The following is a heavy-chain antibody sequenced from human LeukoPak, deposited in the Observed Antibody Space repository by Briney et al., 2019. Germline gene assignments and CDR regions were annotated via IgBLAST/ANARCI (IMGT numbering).Heavy chain of an antibody. Sequence: GGSLRLSCAVSGFTFSSYAMHWVRQAPGKGLEWVAVISYDGSNKYYADSVKGRFTISRDNSKNTLYLQMNSLRAEDTAVYYCARAIQQLVPGYWGQGTLVTVSS. D-gene: IGHD6-6*01. CDR1: GFTFSSYA. V-gene: IGHV3-30*04. CDR3: ARAIQQLVPGY. CDR2: ISYDGSNK. J-gene: IGHJ4*02.